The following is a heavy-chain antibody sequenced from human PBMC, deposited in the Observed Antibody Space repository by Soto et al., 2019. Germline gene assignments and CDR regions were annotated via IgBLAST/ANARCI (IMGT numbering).Heavy chain of an antibody. CDR1: GFTFTRYS. CDR3: ARESGDRTSNFGY. Sequence: GGSLRLSCAASGFTFTRYSMNWVHQSPGKGLEWVSSISSTTNYIYYGDSMKGRFTISRDNAKHSLYLEMNSLRAEDTAVYYCARESGDRTSNFGYWGQGTLGTASS. D-gene: IGHD3-10*01. V-gene: IGHV3-21*06. J-gene: IGHJ4*02. CDR2: ISSTTNYI.